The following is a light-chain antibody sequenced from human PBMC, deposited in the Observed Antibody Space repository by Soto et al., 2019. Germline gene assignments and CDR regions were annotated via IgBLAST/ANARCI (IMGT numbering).Light chain of an antibody. V-gene: IGKV2-28*01. CDR1: QSLLHSNGFQY. CDR3: MQPLEAPWT. CDR2: LGF. J-gene: IGKJ1*01. Sequence: EIVMTQSPPSLSVTPGEPASISCRSSQSLLHSNGFQYLDWYLQKPGQSPQLLIYLGFNRASGVPDRFSGSGSGTDFTLKISRVEAEDVGIYFCMQPLEAPWTFGQGTKVAIK.